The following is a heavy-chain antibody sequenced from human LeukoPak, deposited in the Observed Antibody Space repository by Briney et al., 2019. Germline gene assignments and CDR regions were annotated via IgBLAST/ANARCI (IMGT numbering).Heavy chain of an antibody. CDR3: ARGPYSGYYYDY. J-gene: IGHJ4*02. CDR2: IYYSGST. CDR1: GGSISSGGYY. D-gene: IGHD3-22*01. V-gene: IGHV4-31*03. Sequence: PSETLSLTCTVSGGSISSGGYYWSWIRQHPGKGLEWIGYIYYSGSTYYNPSLKSRLTISVDTSKNQFSLKLSSVTAADTAVYYCARGPYSGYYYDYWGQGTLVTVSS.